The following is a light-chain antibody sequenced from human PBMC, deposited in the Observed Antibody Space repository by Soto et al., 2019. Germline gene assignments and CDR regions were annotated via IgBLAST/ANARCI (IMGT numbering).Light chain of an antibody. CDR1: QSVSSY. CDR2: DAS. CDR3: QHRSNWPLT. V-gene: IGKV3-11*01. J-gene: IGKJ4*01. Sequence: EIVLTQSPATLSLSPGERATLSCRASQSVSSYLAWYQQKPGQAPRLLIYDASNRATGIPARFSGSESGTDFPLTISSLQPEDFAVYHCQHRSNWPLTFGGGTQVEIK.